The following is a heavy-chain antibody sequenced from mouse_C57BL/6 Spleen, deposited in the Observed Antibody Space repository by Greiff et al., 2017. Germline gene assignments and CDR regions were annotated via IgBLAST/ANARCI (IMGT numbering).Heavy chain of an antibody. D-gene: IGHD4-1*01. CDR1: GYSFTGYY. J-gene: IGHJ4*01. V-gene: IGHV1-42*01. CDR2: IKPSTGGT. Sequence: EVQLQQSGPELVKPGASVKISCKASGYSFTGYYMNWVKQSPEKSLEWIGEIKPSTGGTTYNQKFKAKATLTVDKSSSTAYMQLKSLTSEDSAVYYCARGAGTGAMDYWGQGTSVTVSS. CDR3: ARGAGTGAMDY.